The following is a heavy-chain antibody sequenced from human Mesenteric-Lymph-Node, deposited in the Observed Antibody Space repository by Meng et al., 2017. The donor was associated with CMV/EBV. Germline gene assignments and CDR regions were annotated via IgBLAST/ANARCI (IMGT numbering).Heavy chain of an antibody. CDR2: IFSNDEK. CDR1: GFSLSNARMG. J-gene: IGHJ3*02. D-gene: IGHD3-10*01. CDR3: ARKIWFGEDDAFDI. V-gene: IGHV2-26*01. Sequence: SGPTLVKPTETLTLTCTVSGFSLSNARMGVSWIRQPPGKALEWLAHIFSNDEKSYSTSLKSRLTISKDTSKSQVVLTVTNMDPVDTATYYCARKIWFGEDDAFDIWGQGTMVTVSS.